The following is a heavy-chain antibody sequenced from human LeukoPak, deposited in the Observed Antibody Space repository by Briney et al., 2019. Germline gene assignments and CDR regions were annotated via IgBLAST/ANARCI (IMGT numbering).Heavy chain of an antibody. V-gene: IGHV3-23*01. CDR1: GFTFSSYA. J-gene: IGHJ3*02. CDR3: AKDGYCSSTSCYLRAPIGYI. D-gene: IGHD2-2*01. CDR2: ISGSGGST. Sequence: TGGSLRLSCAASGFTFSSYAMSWVRQAPGKGLEWVSAISGSGGSTYYADSVKGRFTISRDNSKNTLYLQMNSLRAEDTAVYYCAKDGYCSSTSCYLRAPIGYIWGQGTMVTVSS.